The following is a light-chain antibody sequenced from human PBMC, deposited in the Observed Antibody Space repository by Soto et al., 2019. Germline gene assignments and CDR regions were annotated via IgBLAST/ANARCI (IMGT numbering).Light chain of an antibody. Sequence: DIVMTQSPLSLPVTPGEPASISCRSSQSLLHSNGYNYLDWYLQKPGQSPQLLIYLGSNRASGVPYRVRGSGSGTDFTMKISRVEAEDVGGYYCMQGLQTPWTFGQGTKVEIK. CDR2: LGS. CDR3: MQGLQTPWT. CDR1: QSLLHSNGYNY. V-gene: IGKV2-28*01. J-gene: IGKJ1*01.